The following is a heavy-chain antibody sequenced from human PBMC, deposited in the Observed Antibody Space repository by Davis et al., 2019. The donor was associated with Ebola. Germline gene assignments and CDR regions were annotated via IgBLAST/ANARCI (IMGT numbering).Heavy chain of an antibody. V-gene: IGHV4-61*09. CDR3: ARSYDFWRGYYAIEI. CDR2: IYTSGST. J-gene: IGHJ3*02. Sequence: PSETLSLTCSVSGGSISSGNYHWSWIRQPAGQRLEWIGHIYTSGSTNDNPSLRRRVTISVDKSKNEFSLKLNDVTAADTAVYYCARSYDFWRGYYAIEIWGQGTMVIVSS. CDR1: GGSISSGNYH. D-gene: IGHD3-3*01.